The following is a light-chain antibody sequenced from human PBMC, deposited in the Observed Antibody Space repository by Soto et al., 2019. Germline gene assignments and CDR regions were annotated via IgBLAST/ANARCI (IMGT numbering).Light chain of an antibody. J-gene: IGKJ4*01. CDR1: QSVYSDF. Sequence: IVLTQSPGTLSLSPGERATLSCRASQSVYSDFLAWYQQKPSQAPRLLIYGASSRATGIPDRFSGSGSGTDFTLTISRLEPEDFAVYYCQQYGSSPLTFGGGTKVEIK. CDR3: QQYGSSPLT. CDR2: GAS. V-gene: IGKV3-20*01.